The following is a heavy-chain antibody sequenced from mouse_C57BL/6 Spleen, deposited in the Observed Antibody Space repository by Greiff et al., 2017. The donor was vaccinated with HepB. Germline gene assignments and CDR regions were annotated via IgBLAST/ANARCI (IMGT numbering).Heavy chain of an antibody. CDR2: IYPYNDGT. CDR3: AGITTDFDY. D-gene: IGHD1-1*01. V-gene: IGHV1-14*01. J-gene: IGHJ2*01. Sequence: QLVESGPELVKPGASVKMSCKASGYTFTSYVMHWVKQKPGQGLEWIGYIYPYNDGTKYNEKFKGKATLTSDKSSSTAYMELSSLTSEDSAVYYCAGITTDFDYWGQGTTLTVSS. CDR1: GYTFTSYV.